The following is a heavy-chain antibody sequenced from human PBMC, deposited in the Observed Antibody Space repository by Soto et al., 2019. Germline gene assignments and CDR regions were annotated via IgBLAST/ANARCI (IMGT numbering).Heavy chain of an antibody. J-gene: IGHJ4*02. CDR1: GFTFDDYT. Sequence: LRLSCAASGFTFDDYTMHWVRQAPGKGLECVSFISWDGSSTYYAHSVKGRFTISRDNSKNSLFLQMNSLRVEDTALYYCVKGSDLPKGPFDYWGQGTLVTVSS. V-gene: IGHV3-43*01. CDR2: ISWDGSST. CDR3: VKGSDLPKGPFDY.